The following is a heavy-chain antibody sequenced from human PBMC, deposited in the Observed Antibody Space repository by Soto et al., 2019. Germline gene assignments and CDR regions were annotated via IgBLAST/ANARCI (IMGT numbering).Heavy chain of an antibody. CDR2: ISGSGGDT. D-gene: IGHD1-26*01. CDR1: GLIFSDYA. J-gene: IGHJ4*02. CDR3: AKDRCGIVGSVDY. Sequence: GSLRLSCAASGLIFSDYAMSWVRQAPGKGLECVACISGSGGDTFYADSVKGRFTISRDNSKNTLSLHMNSLRVDDKAVYFCAKDRCGIVGSVDYWGQGTLVTVSS. V-gene: IGHV3-23*01.